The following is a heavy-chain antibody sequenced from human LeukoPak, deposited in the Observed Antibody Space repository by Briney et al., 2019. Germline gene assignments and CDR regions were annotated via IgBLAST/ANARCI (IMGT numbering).Heavy chain of an antibody. D-gene: IGHD2-21*02. CDR1: GFTFSSYA. V-gene: IGHV3-23*01. Sequence: PGASLRLSSAASGFTFSSYAMSWVRQAPGKGLEWVSAISGSGGSTYYADSVKGRFTISRDNSKNTLYLQMNSLRAEDTAVYYCAKGEHIVVVTATFDYWGQGTLVTVSS. CDR3: AKGEHIVVVTATFDY. CDR2: ISGSGGST. J-gene: IGHJ4*02.